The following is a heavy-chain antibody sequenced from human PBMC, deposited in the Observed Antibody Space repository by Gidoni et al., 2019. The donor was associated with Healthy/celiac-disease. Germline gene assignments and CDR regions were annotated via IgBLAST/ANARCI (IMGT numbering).Heavy chain of an antibody. Sequence: EVQLVESGGGLVQPVRSLRLSCAASGFTFADYAMHWVRQAPGKGLEWVSGISWNSGSIGYADSVKGRFTISRDNAKNSLYLQMNSLRAEDTALYDCAKDWGPIVGEDGTPLYYFDYWGQGTLVTVSS. D-gene: IGHD3-22*01. CDR1: GFTFADYA. J-gene: IGHJ4*02. V-gene: IGHV3-9*01. CDR2: ISWNSGSI. CDR3: AKDWGPIVGEDGTPLYYFDY.